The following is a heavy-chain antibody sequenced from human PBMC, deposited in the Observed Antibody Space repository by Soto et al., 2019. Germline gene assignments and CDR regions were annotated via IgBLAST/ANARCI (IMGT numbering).Heavy chain of an antibody. J-gene: IGHJ4*02. Sequence: EVQLVDSGGGWVQPGWSLRLSSAASGFTFDSYAMHWVRQAPGKGLEWVSSISWNSGTTGYADSVKGRFTISRDNAKNSLYLQMDSLRAEDTALYYCAKELGGYSYGYELDYWGQGTLVTVSS. CDR3: AKELGGYSYGYELDY. CDR1: GFTFDSYA. D-gene: IGHD5-18*01. CDR2: ISWNSGTT. V-gene: IGHV3-9*01.